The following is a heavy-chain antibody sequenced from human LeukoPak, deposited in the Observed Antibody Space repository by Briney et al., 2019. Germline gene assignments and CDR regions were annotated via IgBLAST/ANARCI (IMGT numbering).Heavy chain of an antibody. Sequence: AGGSLRLSCAASGFTFSSHSMNWVRQAPGKGLEWVSYITSGSTTIYYADSVKGRFTISRDNAKNSLYLQMSCLRAEDTAVYHCARGVAAPWAFDIWGQGTVVTVSS. CDR1: GFTFSSHS. CDR3: ARGVAAPWAFDI. D-gene: IGHD2-15*01. J-gene: IGHJ3*02. CDR2: ITSGSTTI. V-gene: IGHV3-48*01.